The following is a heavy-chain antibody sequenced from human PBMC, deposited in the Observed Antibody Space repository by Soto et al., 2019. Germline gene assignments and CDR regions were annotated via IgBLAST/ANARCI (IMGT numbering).Heavy chain of an antibody. V-gene: IGHV3-30*18. J-gene: IGHJ6*02. D-gene: IGHD6-19*01. CDR2: ISYDGSNK. Sequence: VAVISYDGSNKYYADSVKGRFTISRDNSKNTLYLQMNSLRAEDTAVYYCAKDGGAVADYGMDVWGQGTTVTVSS. CDR3: AKDGGAVADYGMDV.